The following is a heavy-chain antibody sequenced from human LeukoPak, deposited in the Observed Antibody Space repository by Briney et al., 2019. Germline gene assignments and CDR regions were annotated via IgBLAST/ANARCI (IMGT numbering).Heavy chain of an antibody. J-gene: IGHJ6*03. Sequence: GGPLRLSCAMSGVTNSMSWVRQAPGKGLEWVSSISASGGGTHYTGSVKGRFTISRDNSKKTIYLQMNSLRVDDTAKYFCAAWDPNFYYMDVWGKGTTVTVSS. CDR3: AAWDPNFYYMDV. CDR2: ISASGGGT. CDR1: GVTNS. V-gene: IGHV3-23*01. D-gene: IGHD1-26*01.